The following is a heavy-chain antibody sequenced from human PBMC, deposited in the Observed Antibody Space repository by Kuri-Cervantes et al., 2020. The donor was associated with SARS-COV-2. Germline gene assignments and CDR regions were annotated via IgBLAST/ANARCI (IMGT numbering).Heavy chain of an antibody. CDR1: GGSISSSNW. CDR3: ARAVQNLDWYFDL. D-gene: IGHD1-1*01. V-gene: IGHV4-4*02. Sequence: SETLSLTCAVSGGSISSSNWWSWVRQPPGKGLEWIGEINHSGSTNYNPSLKSRVTISVDTSKNQFSLKLSSVTAADTAVYYCARAVQNLDWYFDLWGRGTLVTVSS. J-gene: IGHJ2*01. CDR2: INHSGST.